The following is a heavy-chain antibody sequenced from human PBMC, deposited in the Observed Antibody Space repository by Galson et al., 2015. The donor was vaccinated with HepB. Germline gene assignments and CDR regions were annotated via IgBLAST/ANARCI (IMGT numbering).Heavy chain of an antibody. CDR2: ISSSSSTI. CDR1: GFTFSSYS. J-gene: IGHJ4*02. V-gene: IGHV3-48*01. D-gene: IGHD3-10*01. CDR3: ARGELLWFGELPRRRFDY. Sequence: SLRLSCAASGFTFSSYSMNWVRQAPGKGLEWVSYISSSSSTIYYADSVKGRFTISRDNAKNSLYLQMNSLRAEDTAVYYCARGELLWFGELPRRRFDYWGQGTLVTVSS.